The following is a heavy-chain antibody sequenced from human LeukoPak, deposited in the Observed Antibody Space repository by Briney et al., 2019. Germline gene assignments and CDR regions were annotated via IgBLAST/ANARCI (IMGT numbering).Heavy chain of an antibody. J-gene: IGHJ4*02. CDR2: ISSIGITI. CDR3: TRAFMIVVSGY. D-gene: IGHD3-22*01. CDR1: VFTASIYT. Sequence: PRGSLRLSAAASVFTASIYTMNCVRQTPQRGHERGSYISSIGITIYYADSVKCRFTISRDNAKNSLYLQMNRLRDEDTAVYYCTRAFMIVVSGYWGQGTLVTVSS. V-gene: IGHV3-48*02.